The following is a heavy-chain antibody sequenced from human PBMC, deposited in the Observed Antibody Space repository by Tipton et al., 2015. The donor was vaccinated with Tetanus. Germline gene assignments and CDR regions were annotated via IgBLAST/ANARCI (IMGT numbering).Heavy chain of an antibody. D-gene: IGHD1-26*01. CDR3: AKTTSGTYYDEFDT. Sequence: RSLRLSCAASGFKFDDYGMHWVRQAPGKGLEWVSGITWNSGNFAYADSVKGRFTISRDNAKNLVFLQMNSLRAEDTAVYYCAKTTSGTYYDEFDTWGQGTLVTVSS. CDR1: GFKFDDYG. J-gene: IGHJ3*02. V-gene: IGHV3-9*01. CDR2: ITWNSGNF.